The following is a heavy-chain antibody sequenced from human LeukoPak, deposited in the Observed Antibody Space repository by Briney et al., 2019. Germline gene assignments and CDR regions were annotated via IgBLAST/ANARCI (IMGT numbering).Heavy chain of an antibody. Sequence: SETLSLTCAVYGGSFSGHYWTWIRQPPGKGLEWIGEIDHTGRSTYNPSLTSRVTISKDSSKNQFSLSMGSVIAADTAVYFCARGENSGSYFSYFDSWAQGTPVTVSS. J-gene: IGHJ5*01. CDR3: ARGENSGSYFSYFDS. V-gene: IGHV4-34*01. D-gene: IGHD3-10*01. CDR2: IDHTGRS. CDR1: GGSFSGHY.